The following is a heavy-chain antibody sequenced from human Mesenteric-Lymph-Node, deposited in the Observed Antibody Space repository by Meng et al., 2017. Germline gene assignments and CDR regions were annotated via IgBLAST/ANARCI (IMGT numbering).Heavy chain of an antibody. CDR1: GGTFSSYA. CDR3: ARVGQGSY. D-gene: IGHD3-10*01. CDR2: IIPIFGTA. V-gene: IGHV1-69*01. Sequence: QVELVQSGAEGRKPGSSVKVSCKASGGTFSSYAISWVQQAPGQGLEWMGGIIPIFGTANYAQKFQGRVTITADESTSTAYMELSSLRSDDTAVYYCARVGQGSYWGQGTLVTVSS. J-gene: IGHJ4*02.